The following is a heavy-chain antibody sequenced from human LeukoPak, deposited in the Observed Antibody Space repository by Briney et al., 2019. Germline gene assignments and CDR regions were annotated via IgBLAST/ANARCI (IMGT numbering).Heavy chain of an antibody. Sequence: SETLSLTCTVSGGSISSYYWSWIRRPAGKGLEWIGRIYTSGSTNYNPSLKSRVTISVDKSKNQFSLKLSSVTAADTAVYYCARGPDYSNLVDYWGQGTLVTVSS. J-gene: IGHJ4*02. CDR1: GGSISSYY. CDR2: IYTSGST. V-gene: IGHV4-4*07. CDR3: ARGPDYSNLVDY. D-gene: IGHD4-11*01.